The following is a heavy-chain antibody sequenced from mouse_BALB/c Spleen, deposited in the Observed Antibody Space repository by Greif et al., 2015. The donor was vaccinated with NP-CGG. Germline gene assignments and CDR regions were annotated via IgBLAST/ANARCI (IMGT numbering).Heavy chain of an antibody. CDR3: ARHGSSYGY. J-gene: IGHJ2*01. CDR2: INPSTGYT. V-gene: IGHV1-7*01. CDR1: GYTFTSYW. D-gene: IGHD1-1*01. Sequence: VQLQESGAELAKPGASVKMSCKASGYTFTSYWMHWVKQRPGQGLEWIGYINPSTGYTEYNQKFKDKATLTADKSSSTAYMQLSSLTSEDSAVYYCARHGSSYGYWGQGTTLTVSS.